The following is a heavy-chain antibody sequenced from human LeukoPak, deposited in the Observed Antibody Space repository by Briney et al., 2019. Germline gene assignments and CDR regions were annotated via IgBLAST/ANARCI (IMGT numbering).Heavy chain of an antibody. V-gene: IGHV4-39*07. CDR1: GGSISSSTYS. J-gene: IGHJ2*01. D-gene: IGHD3-22*01. CDR2: INHSGST. Sequence: SETLSLTCTVSGGSISSSTYSWGWIRQPPGKGLEWIGEINHSGSTNYNPSLKSRVTISVDTSKNQFSLKLSSVTAADTAVYYCARERSPSARSNNHYYHSTSGRKNWYFDLWGRGTLVTVSS. CDR3: ARERSPSARSNNHYYHSTSGRKNWYFDL.